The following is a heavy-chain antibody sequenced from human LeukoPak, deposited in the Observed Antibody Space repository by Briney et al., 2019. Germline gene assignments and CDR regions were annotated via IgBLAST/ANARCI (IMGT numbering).Heavy chain of an antibody. D-gene: IGHD2-2*01. Sequence: GGSLRLSCAASGFTFSSYSMNWVRQAPGKGLEWVSSISSSSYIYYADSVKGRFTISRDNAKNSLYLQMNSLRAEDTAVYYCARGVCSSTSCYAPSYYYYYYGMDVWGQGTTVTVSS. CDR2: ISSSSYI. CDR1: GFTFSSYS. CDR3: ARGVCSSTSCYAPSYYYYYYGMDV. J-gene: IGHJ6*02. V-gene: IGHV3-21*01.